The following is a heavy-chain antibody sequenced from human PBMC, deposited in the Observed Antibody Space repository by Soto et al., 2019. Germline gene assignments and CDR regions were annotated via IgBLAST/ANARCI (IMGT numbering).Heavy chain of an antibody. V-gene: IGHV3-11*01. Sequence: GGSLRLSCAVSGFTFSDYYMSWIRQVPGKGLEWVSYISSSGNSIYYADSVKGRFTISRDNARKSLYLQMNSLRAEDTAVYYCARGSRYGGNTFDALDIWGQGTMVTVSS. D-gene: IGHD2-15*01. J-gene: IGHJ3*02. CDR3: ARGSRYGGNTFDALDI. CDR1: GFTFSDYY. CDR2: ISSSGNSI.